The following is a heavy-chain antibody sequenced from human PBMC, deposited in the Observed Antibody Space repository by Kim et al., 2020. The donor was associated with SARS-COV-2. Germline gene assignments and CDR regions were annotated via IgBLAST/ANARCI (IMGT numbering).Heavy chain of an antibody. CDR3: ARQDGYSSGWQGGAFDI. D-gene: IGHD6-19*01. Sequence: LKSRVTKSVDTSQNQFSLKLSSVTAADTAVYYCARQDGYSSGWQGGAFDIWGQGTMVTVSS. V-gene: IGHV4-59*08. J-gene: IGHJ3*02.